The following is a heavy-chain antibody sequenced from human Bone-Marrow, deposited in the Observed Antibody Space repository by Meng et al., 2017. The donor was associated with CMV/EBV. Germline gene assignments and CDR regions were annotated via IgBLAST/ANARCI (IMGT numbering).Heavy chain of an antibody. J-gene: IGHJ4*02. D-gene: IGHD2-2*01. V-gene: IGHV4-34*01. CDR3: ARAGNCSSTSCDYYFDY. Sequence: SETLSLTCAVYGGSFSTYYWSWIRQPPGKGLEWIGEINHSGSTNYNPSLKSRVSTSVDTSKNQFSLRLSSVTAADTAVYYCARAGNCSSTSCDYYFDYWGQGKRVNGAS. CDR2: INHSGST. CDR1: GGSFSTYY.